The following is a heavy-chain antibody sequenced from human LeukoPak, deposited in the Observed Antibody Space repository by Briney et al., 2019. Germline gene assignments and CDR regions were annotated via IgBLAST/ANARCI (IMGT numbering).Heavy chain of an antibody. V-gene: IGHV1-18*01. D-gene: IGHD1-26*01. J-gene: IGHJ4*02. CDR1: GYTFTSYG. Sequence: ASVTVSCKASGYTFTSYGISWVRQAPGQGLEWMGWISGYNGNTNYAQKLQGRVTMTTDTSTSTAYMELRSLRSDDTAVYYCARATRSGSYLYYFDYWGQGTLVTVSS. CDR2: ISGYNGNT. CDR3: ARATRSGSYLYYFDY.